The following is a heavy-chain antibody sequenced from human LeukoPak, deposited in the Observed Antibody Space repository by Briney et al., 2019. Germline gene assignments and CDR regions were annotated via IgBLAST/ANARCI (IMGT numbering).Heavy chain of an antibody. J-gene: IGHJ4*02. CDR1: GFTFSTYA. CDR2: ISYDGSKK. CDR3: AKPYDSSLYTNLDY. V-gene: IGHV3-30-3*02. D-gene: IGHD3-22*01. Sequence: PGRSLKLSCVASGFTFSTYAMHWVRQAPGKGLEWVTVISYDGSKKYYADSVKGRFTISRDNSKNTLCLQVDSLRPEDTAVYYCAKPYDSSLYTNLDYWGQGTLVTVSS.